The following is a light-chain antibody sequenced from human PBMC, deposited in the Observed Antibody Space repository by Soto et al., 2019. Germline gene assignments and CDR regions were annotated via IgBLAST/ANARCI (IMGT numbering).Light chain of an antibody. Sequence: IQMTQSRSSLSASVGERVTITCRASQSISSYLNWYQQKPGKAPKLMIYAASSLQSGVPSRFSGSGSGTDFTLTISSLQPEDFADYYCQQSYSTPSWTFGQGTKV. CDR2: AAS. CDR3: QQSYSTPSWT. J-gene: IGKJ1*01. V-gene: IGKV1-39*01. CDR1: QSISSY.